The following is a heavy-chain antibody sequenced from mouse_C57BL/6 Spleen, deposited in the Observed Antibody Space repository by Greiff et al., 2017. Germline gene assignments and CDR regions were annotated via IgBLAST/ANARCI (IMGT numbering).Heavy chain of an antibody. D-gene: IGHD1-1*01. J-gene: IGHJ4*01. CDR2: IYPGDGDT. CDR3: APTVVATDAMDY. Sequence: VHLVESGAELVKPGASVKISCKASGYAFSSYWMNWVKQRPGKGLEWIGQIYPGDGDTNYNGKFKGKATLTADKASSTAYMQLSSLTSEDSAVYFCAPTVVATDAMDYWGQGTSVTVSS. CDR1: GYAFSSYW. V-gene: IGHV1-80*01.